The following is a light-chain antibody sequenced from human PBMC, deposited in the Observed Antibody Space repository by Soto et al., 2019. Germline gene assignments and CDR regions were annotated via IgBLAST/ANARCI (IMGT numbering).Light chain of an antibody. CDR3: QQYGYSFWT. CDR1: HSVSTSY. Sequence: ELVLPQSPGTLALSRGKAAILSKTLSHSVSTSYLAWYQQKPGQAPRLLIYTASCRATGIPDRFSGSGSGTDYTLTISSLESEDFAVYYCQQYGYSFWTFGQGTKVDIK. V-gene: IGKV3-20*01. J-gene: IGKJ1*01. CDR2: TAS.